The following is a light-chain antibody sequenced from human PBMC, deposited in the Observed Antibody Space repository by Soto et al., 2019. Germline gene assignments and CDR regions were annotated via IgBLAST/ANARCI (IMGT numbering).Light chain of an antibody. CDR3: QSYDSSLSGWV. V-gene: IGLV1-40*01. CDR2: GNS. J-gene: IGLJ3*02. CDR1: SSNIGAGYD. Sequence: QSVLTQPPSVSGAPGQGVTISCTGSSSNIGAGYDVHWYQQLPGTAPKLLIYGNSNRPSGVPDRFSGSKSGTSASLAISGLQAEDEADYYCQSYDSSLSGWVFGGGTQLTVL.